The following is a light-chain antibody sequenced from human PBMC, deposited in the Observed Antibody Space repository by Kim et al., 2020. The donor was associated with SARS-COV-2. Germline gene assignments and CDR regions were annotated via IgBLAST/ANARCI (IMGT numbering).Light chain of an antibody. J-gene: IGKJ3*01. CDR2: DAS. CDR3: QQYDNLPPFT. CDR1: QDISNY. V-gene: IGKV1-33*01. Sequence: DIQMTQSPSSLSASVGDRVTITCQASQDISNYLNWYQQKVGKAPKLLIYDASNLETGVPSRFSGSGSGTDFTFTISSLQPEDIATYYCQQYDNLPPFTFGPGTKVDIK.